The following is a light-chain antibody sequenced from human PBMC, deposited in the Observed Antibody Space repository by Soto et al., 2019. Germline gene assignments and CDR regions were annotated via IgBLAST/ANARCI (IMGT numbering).Light chain of an antibody. V-gene: IGLV2-14*03. CDR3: ISSRTRTTTSHVV. Sequence: QSALTQPASESGSPGQSITISCTGTSSDVGDSDYVSWYQQHPGKAPKLIIYGVSNRPSGVSNRFSGSKSGNTASLTISGLQAEDDADYYCISSRTRTTTSHVVFGGGTKLTVL. CDR2: GVS. J-gene: IGLJ2*01. CDR1: SSDVGDSDY.